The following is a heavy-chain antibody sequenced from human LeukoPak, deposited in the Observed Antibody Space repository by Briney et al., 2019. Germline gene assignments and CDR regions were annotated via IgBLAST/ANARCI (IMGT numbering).Heavy chain of an antibody. CDR3: ATVEMPTSGAIAI. Sequence: PSETLSLTCAVSGGSINNGGYSWSRIRQPPGKGLEWIGYIYHSESTYYNPSLNNRVTISIDRSKNQLSLNLSSVTAADTAVYYCATVEMPTSGAIAICGQRRTLTVSS. CDR2: IYHSEST. D-gene: IGHD5-24*01. V-gene: IGHV4-30-2*02. CDR1: GGSINNGGYS. J-gene: IGHJ3*02.